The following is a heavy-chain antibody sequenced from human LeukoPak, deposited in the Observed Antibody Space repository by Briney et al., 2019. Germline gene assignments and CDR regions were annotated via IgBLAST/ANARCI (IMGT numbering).Heavy chain of an antibody. D-gene: IGHD6-13*01. Sequence: GGSLRLSCAASGFTFSSYSMNWVRQAPGKGLEWVSSISSSSSYIYYADSVKGRFTISRDNAKNSLYLQMNSLRAEDTAVYYCGIAAAAVDAFDIWGQGTMVTVSS. J-gene: IGHJ3*02. CDR2: ISSSSSYI. CDR1: GFTFSSYS. V-gene: IGHV3-21*01. CDR3: GIAAAAVDAFDI.